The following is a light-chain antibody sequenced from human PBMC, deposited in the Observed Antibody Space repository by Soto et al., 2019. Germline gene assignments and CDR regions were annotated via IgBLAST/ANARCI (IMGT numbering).Light chain of an antibody. CDR2: AAS. Sequence: IQLTQSPSSLSASVGDRVTITCRASQGISSYLAWYQQKPGKAPKLLIYAASTLQSGVPSRFSGSGSGTDFTLTISSLQHEDFATYYCQQLNSYPSCTFGQGTKLEIK. J-gene: IGKJ2*02. CDR3: QQLNSYPSCT. CDR1: QGISSY. V-gene: IGKV1-9*01.